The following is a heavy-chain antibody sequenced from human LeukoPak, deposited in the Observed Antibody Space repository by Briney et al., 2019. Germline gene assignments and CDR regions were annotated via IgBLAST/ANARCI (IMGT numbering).Heavy chain of an antibody. D-gene: IGHD3-3*01. CDR2: IIPIFGTA. CDR3: ARDYDFFLSGGAVDY. Sequence: SVKVSCKASRGTFSSYAISWVRQAPGQGLEWMGGIIPIFGTANYAQKFQGRVTITADESTSTAYMELSSLRSEDTAVHYCARDYDFFLSGGAVDYWGQGTLVTVSS. J-gene: IGHJ4*02. V-gene: IGHV1-69*01. CDR1: RGTFSSYA.